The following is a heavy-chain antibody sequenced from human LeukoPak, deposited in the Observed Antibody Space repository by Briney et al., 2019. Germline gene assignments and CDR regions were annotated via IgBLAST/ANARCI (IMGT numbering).Heavy chain of an antibody. V-gene: IGHV3-48*03. Sequence: GGSLRLSCAASGFTFSSYEMNWVRQAPGKGLEWVSYISSSGSTIYYADSVEGRFTISRDNAKNLLYLQMNSLRAEDTAVYYCAKGGSYRSQPYFDYWGQGTPVTVSS. D-gene: IGHD3-16*02. CDR1: GFTFSSYE. CDR2: ISSSGSTI. J-gene: IGHJ4*02. CDR3: AKGGSYRSQPYFDY.